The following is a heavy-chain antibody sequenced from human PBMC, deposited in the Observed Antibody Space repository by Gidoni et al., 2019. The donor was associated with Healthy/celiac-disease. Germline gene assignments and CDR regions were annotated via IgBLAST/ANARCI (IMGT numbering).Heavy chain of an antibody. D-gene: IGHD4-17*01. CDR2: IYYSGST. Sequence: QVQLQESGPGLVKPSETLSLTCTVPGGSISSYYWTWIRQPPGKGLEWIGYIYYSGSTNYNPSLKSRVTISVDTSKYQFSLKLSSVTAADTAVYYCARATTVTTPHFDYWGQGTLVTVSS. V-gene: IGHV4-59*01. CDR3: ARATTVTTPHFDY. J-gene: IGHJ4*02. CDR1: GGSISSYY.